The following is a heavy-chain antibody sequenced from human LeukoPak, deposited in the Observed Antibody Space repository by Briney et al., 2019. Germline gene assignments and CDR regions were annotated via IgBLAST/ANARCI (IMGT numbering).Heavy chain of an antibody. CDR3: ARDWGAMNNCFDP. CDR1: GYTFTNYG. CDR2: ISTNSDIR. Sequence: PLASVKVSCKASGYTFTNYGISWVRQAPGQGLEWMGWISTNSDIRTYAQTLQGRFTMTTDTATTTAYMELNNLTFDDTAVYYCARDWGAMNNCFDPWGQGTLVTVSS. J-gene: IGHJ5*02. D-gene: IGHD3-16*01. V-gene: IGHV1-18*01.